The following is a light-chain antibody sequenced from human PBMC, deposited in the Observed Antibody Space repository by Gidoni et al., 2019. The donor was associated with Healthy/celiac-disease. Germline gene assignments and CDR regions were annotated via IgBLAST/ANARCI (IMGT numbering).Light chain of an antibody. CDR3: QSYDSSLSGSGV. Sequence: QSVLTQPPPVSGAPGQRVTISCTGSSSNIGAGYDVHWYQQLPGTAPNLLIYGNSNRPSGVSDRFSGSKSGTSASLAITGLQAEDEADYYCQSYDSSLSGSGVFGGGTKLTVL. CDR2: GNS. V-gene: IGLV1-40*01. CDR1: SSNIGAGYD. J-gene: IGLJ2*01.